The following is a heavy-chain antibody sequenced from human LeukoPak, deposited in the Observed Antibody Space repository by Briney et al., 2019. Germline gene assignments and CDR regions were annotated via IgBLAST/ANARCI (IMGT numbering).Heavy chain of an antibody. Sequence: GESLKISCKGSGYSFTSYGIGWVRQMPGKGLEWRGIIYPGDSNTRYSPSVQGQVTISVDKSINTAYVQWRSLKASDTAMYYCARAAERGYTFGYTYWGQGNLVTVSS. J-gene: IGHJ4*02. CDR3: ARAAERGYTFGYTY. D-gene: IGHD5-18*01. CDR2: IYPGDSNT. CDR1: GYSFTSYG. V-gene: IGHV5-51*01.